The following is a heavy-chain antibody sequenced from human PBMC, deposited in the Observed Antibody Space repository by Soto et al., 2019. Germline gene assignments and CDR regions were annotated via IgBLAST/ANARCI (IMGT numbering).Heavy chain of an antibody. V-gene: IGHV3-11*01. CDR1: GFTFSDYY. Sequence: QVQLVESGGGLVKPGGSLRLSCAASGFTFSDYYMSWIRQAPGKGLEWVSYISSSGSTIYYADSVKGRFTISRDNAKNSLYPQMSSLRAEDTAVYYCARLDGNSYDSSGYYYYYYGMDVWGQGTTVTVSS. J-gene: IGHJ6*02. D-gene: IGHD3-22*01. CDR2: ISSSGSTI. CDR3: ARLDGNSYDSSGYYYYYYGMDV.